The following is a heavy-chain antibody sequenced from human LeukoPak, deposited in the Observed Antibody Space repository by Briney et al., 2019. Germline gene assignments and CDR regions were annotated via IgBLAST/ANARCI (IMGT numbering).Heavy chain of an antibody. Sequence: PGGSLRLSCAASGFTFSSYGMHWVRQAPGKGLEWVAFIRYDGGNKYCADSVQGRFPISRDNSKNTLYLQMNRLRADDTAMYYCAKLYCGGDCYSLYYYYYMDVWGKGTTVTVSS. CDR1: GFTFSSYG. D-gene: IGHD2-21*02. CDR2: IRYDGGNK. CDR3: AKLYCGGDCYSLYYYYYMDV. J-gene: IGHJ6*03. V-gene: IGHV3-30*02.